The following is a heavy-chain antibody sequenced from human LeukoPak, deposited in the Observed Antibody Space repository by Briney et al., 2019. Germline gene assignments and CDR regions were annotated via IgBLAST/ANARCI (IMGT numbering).Heavy chain of an antibody. CDR3: AKARDSRGHQRAYFDY. V-gene: IGHV3-23*01. Sequence: GGSLRLSCAASGFTFSSYAMSWVRQAPGKGLEWVSAISGSGGSTYYADSVKGRFTISRDNSKNTLYLQMNSLRAEDTAVYYCAKARDSRGHQRAYFDYWGQGTLVTVSS. CDR1: GFTFSSYA. D-gene: IGHD3-22*01. J-gene: IGHJ4*02. CDR2: ISGSGGST.